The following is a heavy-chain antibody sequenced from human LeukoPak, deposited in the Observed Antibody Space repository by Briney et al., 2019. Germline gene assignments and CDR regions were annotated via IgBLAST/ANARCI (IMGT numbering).Heavy chain of an antibody. CDR2: ISYDGSNK. V-gene: IGHV3-30-3*01. J-gene: IGHJ6*02. Sequence: GGSLRLSCAASGFTFSSYAMHWVRQAPGKGLEWVAVISYDGSNKYYADSVKGRFTTSRENSKNTLYLQMNSLRADDTAVYYCARDVVSSSWSMYYGYYCMDVWGQGTTVTVSS. CDR1: GFTFSSYA. CDR3: ARDVVSSSWSMYYGYYCMDV. D-gene: IGHD6-13*01.